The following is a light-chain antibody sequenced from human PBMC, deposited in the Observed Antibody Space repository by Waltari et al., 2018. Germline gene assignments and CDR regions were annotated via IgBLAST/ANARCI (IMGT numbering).Light chain of an antibody. CDR2: DAS. CDR1: QDISNY. V-gene: IGKV1-33*01. J-gene: IGKJ4*01. CDR3: QQYDNRPPPT. Sequence: DIQMTQSPSSLSASVGARVTITCQASQDISNYLNWYQQKPGKAPKLLIYDASKLETGVPTRFSGSGSGTDFTFTISSLQPEDIATYYCQQYDNRPPPTFGGGTKVEIK.